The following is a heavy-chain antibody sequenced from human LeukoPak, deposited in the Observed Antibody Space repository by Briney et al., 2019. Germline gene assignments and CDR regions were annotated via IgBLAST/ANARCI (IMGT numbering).Heavy chain of an antibody. CDR1: GYTFSVYY. Sequence: ASVKVSCKASGYTFSVYYIHWMRQAPEQGLELMGWIVPNSGGTNYAQKFQGRVTMTRDTSISTAYMELSSLRSDDTAVYFCARGILMTGNYGAFDIWGQGTTVTVSS. J-gene: IGHJ3*02. CDR3: ARGILMTGNYGAFDI. D-gene: IGHD3-9*01. V-gene: IGHV1-2*02. CDR2: IVPNSGGT.